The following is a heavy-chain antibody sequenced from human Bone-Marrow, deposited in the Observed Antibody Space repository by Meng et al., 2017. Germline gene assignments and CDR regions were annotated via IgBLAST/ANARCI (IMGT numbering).Heavy chain of an antibody. CDR3: ARDGGYSYGSFYYYYGMDV. CDR1: GFTFSSYG. CDR2: IWYDGSNK. J-gene: IGHJ6*02. V-gene: IGHV3-33*01. D-gene: IGHD5-18*01. Sequence: GGSLRLSCAASGFTFSSYGMHWVRQAPGKGLEWVAVIWYDGSNKYYADSVKGRFTISRDNSKNTLYLQMNSLRAEDTAVYYCARDGGYSYGSFYYYYGMDVWGQGTTVTVS.